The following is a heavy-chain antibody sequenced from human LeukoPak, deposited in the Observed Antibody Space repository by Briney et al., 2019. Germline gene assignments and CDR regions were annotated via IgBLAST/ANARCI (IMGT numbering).Heavy chain of an antibody. V-gene: IGHV3-21*01. CDR3: ARGAAVAGTVYGMDV. CDR1: GFTFSSYS. D-gene: IGHD6-19*01. CDR2: ISSSSSYI. J-gene: IGHJ6*02. Sequence: GGSLRLSCAAFGFTFSSYSMNWVRQAPGKGLEWVSSISSSSSYIYYADSVKGRFTISRDNAKNSLYLQMNSLRAEDTAVYYCARGAAVAGTVYGMDVWGQGTTVTVSS.